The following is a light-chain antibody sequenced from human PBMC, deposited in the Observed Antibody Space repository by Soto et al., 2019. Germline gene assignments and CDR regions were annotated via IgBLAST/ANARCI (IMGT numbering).Light chain of an antibody. CDR1: QDFSNY. CDR3: QKYNSAPHT. J-gene: IGKJ4*01. Sequence: DIQMTQSPSSLSASVGDGVTITCRTSQDFSNYLAWYQQKPGKVPKLLIYAASTLQSGVPSRFSGGGSGTDFSLTISSLQPEDVATYYCQKYNSAPHTFGGGTKVEIQ. V-gene: IGKV1-27*01. CDR2: AAS.